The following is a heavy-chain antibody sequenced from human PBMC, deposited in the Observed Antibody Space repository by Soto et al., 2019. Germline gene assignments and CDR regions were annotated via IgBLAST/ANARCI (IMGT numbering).Heavy chain of an antibody. CDR3: ARDHRVAGPSPSDVAFDI. V-gene: IGHV1-18*04. J-gene: IGHJ3*02. D-gene: IGHD6-19*01. CDR2: ISAYNGNT. CDR1: GYTFTSYG. Sequence: ASVKVSCKASGYTFTSYGISWARQAPGQGLEWMGWISAYNGNTNYAQKLQGRVTMTTDTSTSTAYMELRSLRSDDTAVYYCARDHRVAGPSPSDVAFDIWGQGTMVTVSS.